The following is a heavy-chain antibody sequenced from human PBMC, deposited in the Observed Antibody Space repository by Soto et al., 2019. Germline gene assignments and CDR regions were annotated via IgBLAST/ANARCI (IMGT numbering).Heavy chain of an antibody. V-gene: IGHV1-18*01. CDR1: GYTFTSYG. J-gene: IGHJ4*02. CDR3: ARDKGDGSGSYYGY. Sequence: QVQLVQSGAEVKKPGASVKVSCKASGYTFTSYGISWVRQAPGQGLEWMGWISAYNGNPNYAQKLQGRVTXXTXTSXSTAYMELRSLRSDDTAVYYCARDKGDGSGSYYGYWGQGTLVTVSS. CDR2: ISAYNGNP. D-gene: IGHD3-10*01.